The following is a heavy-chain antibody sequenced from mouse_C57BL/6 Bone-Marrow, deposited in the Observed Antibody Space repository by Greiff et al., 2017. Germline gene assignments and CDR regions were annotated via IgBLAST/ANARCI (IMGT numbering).Heavy chain of an antibody. V-gene: IGHV1-39*01. J-gene: IGHJ4*01. D-gene: IGHD2-2*01. Sequence: EVQLQQSGPELVKPGASVKISCKASGYSFTDYYMNWVKQSTGHSLEWIGVINPNCGTTSYNQKFKGKATLTVDQSSSTAYMQLNSLTSEYSAVYYGARGYGYDYAMDYWGQGTSVTVSS. CDR1: GYSFTDYY. CDR3: ARGYGYDYAMDY. CDR2: INPNCGTT.